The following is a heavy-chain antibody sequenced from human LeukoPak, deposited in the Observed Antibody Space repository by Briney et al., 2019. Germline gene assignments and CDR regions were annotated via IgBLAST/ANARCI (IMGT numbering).Heavy chain of an antibody. V-gene: IGHV3-53*01. J-gene: IGHJ4*02. CDR3: ASSRRDSSGWYVY. CDR1: GFTVSSNY. CDR2: IYSGGST. D-gene: IGHD6-19*01. Sequence: GGSLRLSRAASGFTVSSNYMSWVRQAPGKGLEWVSVIYSGGSTYYADSVKGRFTISRDNSKNTLYLQMNSLRAEDTAVYYCASSRRDSSGWYVYWGQGTLVTVSS.